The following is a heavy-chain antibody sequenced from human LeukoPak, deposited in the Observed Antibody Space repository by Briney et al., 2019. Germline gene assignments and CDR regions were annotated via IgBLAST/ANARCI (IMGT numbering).Heavy chain of an antibody. CDR2: ISSSGSTI. Sequence: PGGSLRLSCAASGFTFSSYEMNWVRQAPGKGLEWVSYISSSGSTIYYADSVKGRFTISRDNAKSSLYLQMNSLRAEDTAVYYCARFLWFGEYYFDYWGQGTLVTVSS. J-gene: IGHJ4*02. CDR1: GFTFSSYE. V-gene: IGHV3-48*03. CDR3: ARFLWFGEYYFDY. D-gene: IGHD3-10*01.